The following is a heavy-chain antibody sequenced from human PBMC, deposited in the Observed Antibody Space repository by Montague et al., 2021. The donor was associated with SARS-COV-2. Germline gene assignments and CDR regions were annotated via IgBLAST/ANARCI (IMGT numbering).Heavy chain of an antibody. CDR1: GGSISSSNYY. Sequence: SETLSLTCTVSGGSISSSNYYWGWIRQPPGKGLEWIGNMYYSGSTYYNPSLKSRVTISIDTSKNQISLKLSSVTAVDTAVYYCARDDIVLQGVTKGMDVWGQGTTVTVSS. D-gene: IGHD3-10*01. CDR3: ARDDIVLQGVTKGMDV. V-gene: IGHV4-39*07. CDR2: MYYSGST. J-gene: IGHJ6*02.